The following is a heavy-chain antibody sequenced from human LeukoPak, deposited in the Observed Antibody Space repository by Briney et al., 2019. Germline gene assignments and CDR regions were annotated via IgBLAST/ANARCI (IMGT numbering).Heavy chain of an antibody. CDR1: GGSITNYY. J-gene: IGHJ5*02. V-gene: IGHV4-34*01. CDR3: ARTLRTIFGVVTPVWFDP. D-gene: IGHD3-3*01. CDR2: INHSGST. Sequence: PSETLSLTCTVSGGSITNYYWSWIRQPPGKGLEWIGEINHSGSTNYNPSLKSRVTISVDTSKNQFSLKLSSVTAADTAVYYCARTLRTIFGVVTPVWFDPWGQGTLVTVSS.